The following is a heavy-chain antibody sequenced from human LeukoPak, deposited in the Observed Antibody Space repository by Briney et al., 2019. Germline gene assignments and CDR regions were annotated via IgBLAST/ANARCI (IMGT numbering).Heavy chain of an antibody. CDR1: GFTFSSYS. V-gene: IGHV3-21*01. J-gene: IGHJ4*02. D-gene: IGHD6-19*01. Sequence: GGSLRLSCAASGFTFSSYSMNWVRQAPGKGLEWVSSISSSSSYIYYADSVKGRFTISRDNAKNSLYLQMNSLRAEDTAVYYCARGERFSGYSSGWYSPLWAHFDYWGQGTLVTVSS. CDR3: ARGERFSGYSSGWYSPLWAHFDY. CDR2: ISSSSSYI.